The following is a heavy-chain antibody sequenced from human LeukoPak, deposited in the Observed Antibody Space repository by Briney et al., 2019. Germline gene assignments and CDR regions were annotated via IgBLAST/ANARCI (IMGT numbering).Heavy chain of an antibody. V-gene: IGHV4-30-2*03. CDR1: GDSISSGGYA. CDR2: IYYSGST. D-gene: IGHD3-22*01. CDR3: ATLGFSSGYYYYFDH. J-gene: IGHJ4*02. Sequence: SQTLSLTCAVSGDSISSGGYAWSWIRQPPGKGLEWIGSIYYSGSTYYNPSLKSRVTISVDTSKNQFSLKLSSVTAADTAVYYCATLGFSSGYYYYFDHWGQGTLVTVSS.